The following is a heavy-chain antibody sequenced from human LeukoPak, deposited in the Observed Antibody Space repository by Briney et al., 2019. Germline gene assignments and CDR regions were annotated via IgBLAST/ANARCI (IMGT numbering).Heavy chain of an antibody. J-gene: IGHJ4*02. V-gene: IGHV4-4*07. CDR3: ASRKLGNDY. CDR1: GGSISSYY. CDR2: IHTSGST. D-gene: IGHD7-27*01. Sequence: PSETPSLTCTVSGGSISSYYWSWIRQPAGKGLEWIGRIHTSGSTSYNPSLKSRVTISADTSKNQFSLNLSSATAADTAVYYCASRKLGNDYWGQGTLVTVSS.